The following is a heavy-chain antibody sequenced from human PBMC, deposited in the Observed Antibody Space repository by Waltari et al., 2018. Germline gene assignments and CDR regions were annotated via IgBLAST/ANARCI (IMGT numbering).Heavy chain of an antibody. D-gene: IGHD6-19*01. Sequence: EVQLVESGGGLVQPGGSLRFSCAASGSPFSRYWMPWVRQAPGKGLEWVANIKQDGSEKSYVDSVKGRFLMSRDNAKNSLSLQMNSLKAEDTAVYYCARPFRSGWYDGSFDVWGQGTMVTVSS. CDR3: ARPFRSGWYDGSFDV. V-gene: IGHV3-7*04. CDR1: GSPFSRYW. CDR2: IKQDGSEK. J-gene: IGHJ3*01.